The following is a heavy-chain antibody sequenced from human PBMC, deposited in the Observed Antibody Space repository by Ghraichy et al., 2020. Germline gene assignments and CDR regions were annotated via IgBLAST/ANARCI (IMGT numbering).Heavy chain of an antibody. CDR1: GGYLINAY. D-gene: IGHD3-22*01. J-gene: IGHJ6*02. CDR2: VFYTGVT. CDR3: ARMDYFDYRMDA. V-gene: IGHV4-59*01. Sequence: SETLSLTCTVSGGYLINAYWTWIRQPPGKGLEWIGNVFYTGVTNYKPSLESRVTISVDMSKNQFSLKLNSVTAADAAVYYCARMDYFDYRMDAWGQGTTVTVSS.